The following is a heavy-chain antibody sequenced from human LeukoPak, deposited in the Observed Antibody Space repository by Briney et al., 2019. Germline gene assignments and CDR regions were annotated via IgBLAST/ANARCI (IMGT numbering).Heavy chain of an antibody. D-gene: IGHD1-26*01. CDR2: INHSGST. CDR1: GGSFSGYY. CDR3: ARGVGATTIYFDY. Sequence: SETLSLTCAVYGGSFSGYYWSWIRQPPGKGLEWIGEINHSGSTNYNPSLKSRVTISVDTSKNQFSLKLSSVTAADTAVYYCARGVGATTIYFDYWGQGTLVTVSS. V-gene: IGHV4-34*01. J-gene: IGHJ4*02.